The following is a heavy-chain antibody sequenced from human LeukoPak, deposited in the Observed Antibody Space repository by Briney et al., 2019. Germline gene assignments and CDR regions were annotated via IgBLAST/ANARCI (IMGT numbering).Heavy chain of an antibody. CDR3: ARASYSYDINGWVPFDY. Sequence: RTSETLSLTCTVSGGSISSYYWSWIRQPPGKGLEWIGYIYYSGSTNYNPSLKSRVTISGDTSKNQFSLRLNSVTAADTAVYYCARASYSYDINGWVPFDYWGQGTLATVSS. J-gene: IGHJ4*02. V-gene: IGHV4-59*08. CDR2: IYYSGST. D-gene: IGHD3-22*01. CDR1: GGSISSYY.